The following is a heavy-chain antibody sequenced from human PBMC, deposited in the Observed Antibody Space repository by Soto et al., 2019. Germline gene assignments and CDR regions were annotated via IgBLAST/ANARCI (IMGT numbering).Heavy chain of an antibody. Sequence: SETLSLTCTVSGGSISSGNYYWGWIRQRPGKGLEWIGYIFDSGTTYYNPALKSCVTLSVDTSKTQFSLKLSSMTAAATAVYYCARASPVVTDAWGQETRVTV. CDR3: ARASPVVTDA. CDR2: IFDSGTT. J-gene: IGHJ6*02. V-gene: IGHV4-30-4*01. D-gene: IGHD5-18*01. CDR1: GGSISSGNYY.